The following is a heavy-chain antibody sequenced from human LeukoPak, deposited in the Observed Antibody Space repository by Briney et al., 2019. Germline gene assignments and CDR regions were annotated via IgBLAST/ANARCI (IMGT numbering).Heavy chain of an antibody. CDR2: FNPNGGGA. J-gene: IGHJ4*02. D-gene: IGHD6-19*01. V-gene: IGHV1-2*02. CDR3: ASRGERYSSGWYGDY. Sequence: ASGTVCFTAAGYTFTGYYMHWGREAPGQGRGWMGWFNPNGGGAKYAQKFQRRVTLTRDTSISTAYMELSRLTSDDTAVYCCASRGERYSSGWYGDYWGQGTLVTVSS. CDR1: GYTFTGYY.